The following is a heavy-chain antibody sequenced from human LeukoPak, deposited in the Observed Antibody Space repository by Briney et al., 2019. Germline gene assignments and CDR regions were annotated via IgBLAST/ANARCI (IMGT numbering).Heavy chain of an antibody. Sequence: SETLSLTCAVYGGSFSGYYWSWIRQPPGKGLEWIGEINHSGSTNYNPSLKSRVTISVDTSKNQFSLKLSSVTAADTAVYYCARTTGSGSYYNGYYFDYWGQGTLVTVSS. V-gene: IGHV4-34*01. J-gene: IGHJ4*02. CDR1: GGSFSGYY. CDR3: ARTTGSGSYYNGYYFDY. CDR2: INHSGST. D-gene: IGHD3-10*01.